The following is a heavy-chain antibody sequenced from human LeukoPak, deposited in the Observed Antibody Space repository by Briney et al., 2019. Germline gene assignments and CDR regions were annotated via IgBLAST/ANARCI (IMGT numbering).Heavy chain of an antibody. CDR3: ARARKYYYSSGTYSRLFDY. D-gene: IGHD3-10*01. J-gene: IGHJ4*02. V-gene: IGHV4-31*03. Sequence: SETLSLTCTVSGGSISSGGYYWSWTRQHPGKGLEWIGYIYYSGSAYYNPSLKSRVTISVDTSKNQFSLKLSSVTAADTAVYYCARARKYYYSSGTYSRLFDYWGQGTLVTVSS. CDR1: GGSISSGGYY. CDR2: IYYSGSA.